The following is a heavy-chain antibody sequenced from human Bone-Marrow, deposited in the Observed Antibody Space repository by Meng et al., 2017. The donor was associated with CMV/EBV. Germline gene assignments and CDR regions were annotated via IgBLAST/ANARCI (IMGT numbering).Heavy chain of an antibody. Sequence: GESLKISCAASGFTFSSYSMNWVRQAPGKGLEWVSYISSSSSTIYYADSVKGRFTISRDNAQNSLYLQMNSLRAEDTAVYYCARDGAYSSSPFGYYGMDVCGQGTTVTVSS. CDR3: ARDGAYSSSPFGYYGMDV. V-gene: IGHV3-48*04. D-gene: IGHD6-6*01. CDR2: ISSSSSTI. J-gene: IGHJ6*01. CDR1: GFTFSSYS.